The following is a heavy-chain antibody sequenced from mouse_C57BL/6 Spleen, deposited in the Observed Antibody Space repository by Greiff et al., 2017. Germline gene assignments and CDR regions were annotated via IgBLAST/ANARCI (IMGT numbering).Heavy chain of an antibody. Sequence: EVKLMESGGGLVQPGGSMKLSCAASGFTFSDAWMDWVRQSPEKGLEWVAEIRNKANNHATYYAESVKGRFTISRDDSKSSVYLQMNSLRAEDTGIYYCTRRWGNPPYWYFDVWGTGTTVTVSS. D-gene: IGHD2-1*01. CDR3: TRRWGNPPYWYFDV. CDR1: GFTFSDAW. V-gene: IGHV6-6*01. CDR2: IRNKANNHAT. J-gene: IGHJ1*03.